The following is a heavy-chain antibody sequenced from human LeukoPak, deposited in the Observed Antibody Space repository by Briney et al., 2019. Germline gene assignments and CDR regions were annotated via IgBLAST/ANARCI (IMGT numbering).Heavy chain of an antibody. D-gene: IGHD3-9*01. CDR3: ARTYYDILTGYNPYFDY. V-gene: IGHV3-21*01. Sequence: GGSLRLSCAAPGFTFNTYTMNWVRQAPGKGLEWVSSITASSTAIYSADSVKGRFTISRDNAKNFLYLQMNSLRAEDTAVYYCARTYYDILTGYNPYFDYWGQGILVTVSS. CDR2: ITASSTAI. CDR1: GFTFNTYT. J-gene: IGHJ4*02.